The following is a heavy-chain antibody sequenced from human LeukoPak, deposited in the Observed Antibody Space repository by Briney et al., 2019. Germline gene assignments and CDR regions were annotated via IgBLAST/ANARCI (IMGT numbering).Heavy chain of an antibody. D-gene: IGHD3-10*01. J-gene: IGHJ4*02. Sequence: ASVKVSCKASGYSFTSYGITWVRQAPGQGLEWMGWISTYDGHANYAQKLQGRVTLTTDTSTVTAYMELRSLRSEDTAVYYCATVSSGMVERDYWGQGTLVTVSS. CDR1: GYSFTSYG. V-gene: IGHV1-18*01. CDR3: ATVSSGMVERDY. CDR2: ISTYDGHA.